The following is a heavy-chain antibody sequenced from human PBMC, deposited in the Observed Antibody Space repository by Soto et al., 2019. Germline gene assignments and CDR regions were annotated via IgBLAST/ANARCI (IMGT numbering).Heavy chain of an antibody. V-gene: IGHV1-18*01. Sequence: QVQLVQSGAEVKKPGASVKVSCKASGYTFASYAISWMRQAPGQGLEWMGWISAYNGNTNYAQKLQGRVTMTTDTATSTAYRGLRSLRSDDTAVYYSARDPPPPDYWGQGTLVTVSS. CDR3: ARDPPPPDY. CDR2: ISAYNGNT. CDR1: GYTFASYA. J-gene: IGHJ4*02.